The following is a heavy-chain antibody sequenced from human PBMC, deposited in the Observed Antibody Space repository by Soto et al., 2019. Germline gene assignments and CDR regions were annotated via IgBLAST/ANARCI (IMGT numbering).Heavy chain of an antibody. D-gene: IGHD1-1*01. CDR2: TSYDGNNE. J-gene: IGHJ4*02. CDR1: GFTFSNYA. Sequence: GGSLRLSCAAPGFTFSNYAMHWVRQAPGKGLEWVALTSYDGNNEYYTDSVKGRFTISRDNSKNTLFLQMNSPRPEDTAVYYCAKDKGVFNWATSYFDYWGQGALVTVSS. CDR3: AKDKGVFNWATSYFDY. V-gene: IGHV3-30*18.